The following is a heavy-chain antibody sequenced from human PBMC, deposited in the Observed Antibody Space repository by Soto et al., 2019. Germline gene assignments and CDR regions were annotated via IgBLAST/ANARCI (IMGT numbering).Heavy chain of an antibody. CDR3: ARVGSYGSGTYYHFDY. J-gene: IGHJ4*02. CDR1: GYTFTSYA. Sequence: ASVKVSCKASGYTFTSYAMHWVRQAPGQRLEWMGWINAGNGNTKYSQKFQGRVTITRDTSASTAYMELSSLRSEDTAVYYCARVGSYGSGTYYHFDYWGQRTLVTVSS. V-gene: IGHV1-3*01. CDR2: INAGNGNT. D-gene: IGHD3-10*01.